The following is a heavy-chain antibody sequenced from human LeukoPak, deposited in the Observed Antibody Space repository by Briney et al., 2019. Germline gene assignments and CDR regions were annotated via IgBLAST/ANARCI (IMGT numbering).Heavy chain of an antibody. J-gene: IGHJ6*02. CDR2: IYPGDSDT. CDR3: ARRDEGDYALSMDV. CDR1: GYTFTNFW. V-gene: IGHV5-51*01. D-gene: IGHD4-17*01. Sequence: KSGESLKISCKASGYTFTNFWIGWARQMPGKGLEWMGIIYPGDSDTRYSPSFQGQVTISADKSISTAYLQWSSLKASDAAMYYCARRDEGDYALSMDVWGQGTTVTVSS.